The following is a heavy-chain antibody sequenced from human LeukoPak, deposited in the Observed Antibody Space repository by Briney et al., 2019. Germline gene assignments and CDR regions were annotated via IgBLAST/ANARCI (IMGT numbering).Heavy chain of an antibody. CDR3: AKKAHYDAYAKHFDY. CDR2: ISYDGSNK. V-gene: IGHV3-30*18. D-gene: IGHD4-17*01. J-gene: IGHJ4*02. Sequence: GRSLRLSCAASGFTFSSYGMHWVRQAPGKGLEWVAVISYDGSNKYYADSVKGRFTISRDNSKNTLYLQMNSLRAEDTAVYYCAKKAHYDAYAKHFDYWGQGTLVTVSS. CDR1: GFTFSSYG.